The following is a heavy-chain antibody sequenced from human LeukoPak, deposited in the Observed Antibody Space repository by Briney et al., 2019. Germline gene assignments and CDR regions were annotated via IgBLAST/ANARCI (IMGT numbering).Heavy chain of an antibody. Sequence: ASVKVSCKASGYTFTSYGIGWVRQAPGQGLEWMGWISAYNGNTNYAQKLQGRVTMTTDTSTSTAYMELRSLRSDDTAVYYCARDSAYSSSPNAFDIWGQGTMVTVSS. V-gene: IGHV1-18*01. CDR2: ISAYNGNT. CDR3: ARDSAYSSSPNAFDI. D-gene: IGHD6-6*01. J-gene: IGHJ3*02. CDR1: GYTFTSYG.